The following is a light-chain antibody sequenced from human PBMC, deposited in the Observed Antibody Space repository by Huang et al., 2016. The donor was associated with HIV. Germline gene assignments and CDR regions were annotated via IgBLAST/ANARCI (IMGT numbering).Light chain of an antibody. Sequence: DIQMTQSPSSLSTSVGSRFTITCRASQDINNRLAWYRQKPGKAPESLIYAASNLQSGVPSRFSGSGSGTYSTLVISSLQPEDFATYYCQQFDSFPYTFGQGTKLDI. CDR3: QQFDSFPYT. V-gene: IGKV1-16*01. CDR2: AAS. J-gene: IGKJ2*01. CDR1: QDINNR.